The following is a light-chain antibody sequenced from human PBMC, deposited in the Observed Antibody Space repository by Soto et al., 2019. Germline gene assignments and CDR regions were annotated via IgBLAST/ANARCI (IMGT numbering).Light chain of an antibody. J-gene: IGLJ2*01. Sequence: QPVLTQPASVSGSPGQSITIPCTGTSSDIGTYDYVSWYQQHPGQAPRLIIYKVTYRPSGVSNRFSGSKSGNTASLTFSGLQPEDEADYYCSSYTSNTTHVIFGGGTKVTVL. V-gene: IGLV2-14*01. CDR3: SSYTSNTTHVI. CDR2: KVT. CDR1: SSDIGTYDY.